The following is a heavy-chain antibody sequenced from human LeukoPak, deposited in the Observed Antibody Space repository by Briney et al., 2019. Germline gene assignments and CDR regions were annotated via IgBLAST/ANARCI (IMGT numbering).Heavy chain of an antibody. CDR1: GVSITSGGYY. Sequence: PSETLSLTCTISGVSITSGGYYWSWIRQPPGKGLEWIGYIYHSGSTYYTPSLKSRVTISVDKSNNQFSLNLSSVTAADTAVYYWARGGYWDLQDGPDNWGPGTMVTVSS. CDR3: ARGGYWDLQDGPDN. CDR2: IYHSGST. J-gene: IGHJ3*02. V-gene: IGHV4-30-2*01. D-gene: IGHD3-16*01.